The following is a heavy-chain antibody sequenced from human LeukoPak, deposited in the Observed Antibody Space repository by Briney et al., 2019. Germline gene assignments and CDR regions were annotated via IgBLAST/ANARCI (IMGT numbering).Heavy chain of an antibody. J-gene: IGHJ3*02. CDR1: GGSISSGSYY. Sequence: SETLSLTCTVSGGSISSGSYYWSWIRQPAGKGLEWIGRIYTSGSTNYNPSLKSRVTISVDTSKNQFSLKLSSVTAADTAVYYCALPAADDAFDIWGQGTMVTVSS. CDR3: ALPAADDAFDI. V-gene: IGHV4-61*02. D-gene: IGHD6-13*01. CDR2: IYTSGST.